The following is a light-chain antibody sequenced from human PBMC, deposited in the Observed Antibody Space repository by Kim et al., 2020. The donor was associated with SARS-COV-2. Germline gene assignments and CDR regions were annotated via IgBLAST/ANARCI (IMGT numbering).Light chain of an antibody. CDR1: KLGDKF. CDR2: QDN. Sequence: SVSPGQTASIACSGDKLGDKFTCWYQQKPGQSPVLVIYQDNERPSGIPERFSGSNSGNTATLTISGTQAIDEADYYCQTWDTGLVFGGGTQLTVL. V-gene: IGLV3-1*01. J-gene: IGLJ2*01. CDR3: QTWDTGLV.